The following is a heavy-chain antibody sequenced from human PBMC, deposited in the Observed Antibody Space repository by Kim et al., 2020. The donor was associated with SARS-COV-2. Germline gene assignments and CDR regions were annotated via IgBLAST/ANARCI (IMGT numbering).Heavy chain of an antibody. J-gene: IGHJ4*02. CDR3: ATRYYDILTGSGAVY. D-gene: IGHD3-9*01. CDR1: GFTFSSYG. V-gene: IGHV3-30*03. CDR2: ISYDGSNK. Sequence: GGSLRLSCAASGFTFSSYGMHWVRQAPGKGLEWVAVISYDGSNKYYADSVKGRFTISRDNSKNTLYLQMNSLRAEDTAVYYCATRYYDILTGSGAVYWGQGTLVTVSS.